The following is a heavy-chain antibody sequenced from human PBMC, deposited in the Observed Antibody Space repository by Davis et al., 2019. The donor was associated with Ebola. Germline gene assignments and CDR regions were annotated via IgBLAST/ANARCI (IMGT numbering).Heavy chain of an antibody. Sequence: GESLKISCAASGFTFSSYWMSWVRQAPGKGLEWVANIKQDGSEKYYVDSVKRRFTISRDNAKNSLYLQMNSLRAEDTAVYYCARDRGGRNDAFDIWGQGTMVTVSS. CDR3: ARDRGGRNDAFDI. CDR1: GFTFSSYW. CDR2: IKQDGSEK. V-gene: IGHV3-7*01. J-gene: IGHJ3*02. D-gene: IGHD1-26*01.